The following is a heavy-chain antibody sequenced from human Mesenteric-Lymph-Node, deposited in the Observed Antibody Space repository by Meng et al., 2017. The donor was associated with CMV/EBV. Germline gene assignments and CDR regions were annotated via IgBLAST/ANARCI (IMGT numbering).Heavy chain of an antibody. J-gene: IGHJ4*02. D-gene: IGHD2-2*02. CDR1: GYTFNVYD. CDR2: ISPYNDNR. V-gene: IGHV1-18*01. CDR3: ASKDREQYCSSTSCYTRFDN. Sequence: ASVKVSCKASGYTFNVYDISWVRQAPGQGLEWMGWISPYNDNRNYAQKFQDRVTMTTDTLTRTAYMELRSLTSDDTAVYYCASKDREQYCSSTSCYTRFDNWGQGTLVTVSS.